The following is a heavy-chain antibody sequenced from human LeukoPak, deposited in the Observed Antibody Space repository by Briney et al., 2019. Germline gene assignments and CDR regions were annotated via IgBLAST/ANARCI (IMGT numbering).Heavy chain of an antibody. Sequence: ASVKVSCKASGYTFTGYYMHWVRQAPGQGLEWMGWISTYKGNTNYAQKLQGRVTMTTDTSTSTAYMELTSLRSDDTAVYYCAKDRWRDGSSSFDNWGQGTLVTVSS. CDR1: GYTFTGYY. V-gene: IGHV1-18*01. J-gene: IGHJ4*02. CDR2: ISTYKGNT. D-gene: IGHD6-6*01. CDR3: AKDRWRDGSSSFDN.